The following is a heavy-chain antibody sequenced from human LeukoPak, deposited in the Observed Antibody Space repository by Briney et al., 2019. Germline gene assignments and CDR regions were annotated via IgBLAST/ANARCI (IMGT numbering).Heavy chain of an antibody. Sequence: GGSLRLSSVASRVTSRNDWMSCVRQAPGKGLEWLANIQQDVGVKYYLDSVKGRFTISRDNAKNSVYLQMNSLRAEDTAVYYCARIGYSSSSTDYWGQGTLVTVSS. CDR1: RVTSRNDW. V-gene: IGHV3-7*01. CDR3: ARIGYSSSSTDY. D-gene: IGHD6-6*01. J-gene: IGHJ4*02. CDR2: IQQDVGVK.